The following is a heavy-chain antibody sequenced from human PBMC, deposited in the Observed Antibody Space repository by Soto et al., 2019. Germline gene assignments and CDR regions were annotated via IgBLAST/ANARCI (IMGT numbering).Heavy chain of an antibody. Sequence: ASVKVSCKASGYTFTSYGISWVRQAPGQRLEWMGWINPNIGGTNYAQKFQGWVTMTRDTSISTAYMELSRLTSDDTAVYYCARGCGTTSCYEGRTFDIWGQGTMVTVS. CDR3: ARGCGTTSCYEGRTFDI. CDR1: GYTFTSYG. D-gene: IGHD2-2*01. V-gene: IGHV1-2*04. J-gene: IGHJ3*02. CDR2: INPNIGGT.